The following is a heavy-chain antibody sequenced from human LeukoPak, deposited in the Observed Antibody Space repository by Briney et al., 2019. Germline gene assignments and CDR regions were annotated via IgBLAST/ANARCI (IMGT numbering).Heavy chain of an antibody. CDR3: ARGSGSWWANWFDP. Sequence: KSSETLTLTCAVYGGSSSGYYWSWIRQPPGKELEWLGEINHSGSTNYNPSLKSRVTISVDTSKNQFSLKLSSVTAADTAVYYCARGSGSWWANWFDPWGQGTLVTVSS. J-gene: IGHJ5*02. V-gene: IGHV4-34*01. CDR2: INHSGST. D-gene: IGHD6-13*01. CDR1: GGSSSGYY.